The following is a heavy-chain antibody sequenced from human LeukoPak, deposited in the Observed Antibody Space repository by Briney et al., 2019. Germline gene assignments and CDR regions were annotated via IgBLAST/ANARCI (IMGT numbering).Heavy chain of an antibody. V-gene: IGHV3-74*01. CDR1: GFTLSSSW. CDR3: ARGHSPGWFDP. D-gene: IGHD4-11*01. CDR2: VSPDGGTT. J-gene: IGHJ5*02. Sequence: PGGSLRLSCAASGFTLSSSWMHWVRQAPGKGLVWLSRVSPDGGTTAYADSVKGRLTISRDNAKNELFLQMNSLRAEDTAVYYCARGHSPGWFDPWGQGTLVTVSS.